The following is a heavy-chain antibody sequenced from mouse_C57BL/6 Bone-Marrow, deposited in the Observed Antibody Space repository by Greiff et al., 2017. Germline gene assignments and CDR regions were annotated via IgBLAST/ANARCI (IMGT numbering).Heavy chain of an antibody. CDR1: GYAFTNYL. CDR3: ARSYYDNPWFAY. D-gene: IGHD2-4*01. V-gene: IGHV1-54*01. CDR2: INPGRGGT. Sequence: VQLQQSGAELVRPGTSVKVSCKASGYAFTNYLIEWVKQRPGQGLEWIGVINPGRGGTNYNEKFKGKATLTADKSSSTAYMQLSSLTSEDSAVYFCARSYYDNPWFAYWGQGTLVTVSA. J-gene: IGHJ3*01.